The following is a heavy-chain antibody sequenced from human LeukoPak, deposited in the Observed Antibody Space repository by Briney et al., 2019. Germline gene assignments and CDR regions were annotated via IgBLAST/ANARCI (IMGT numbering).Heavy chain of an antibody. CDR3: AGSYGDFDNWFDP. V-gene: IGHV4-30-2*01. J-gene: IGHJ5*02. Sequence: SSETLSLTCAVSGGSISSGGYSWSWIRQPPGKGLEWIGYIYHSGSTYYNPSLKSRATISVDRSKNQFSLKLSSVTAADTAVYYCAGSYGDFDNWFDPWGQGTLVTVSS. CDR1: GGSISSGGYS. CDR2: IYHSGST. D-gene: IGHD4-17*01.